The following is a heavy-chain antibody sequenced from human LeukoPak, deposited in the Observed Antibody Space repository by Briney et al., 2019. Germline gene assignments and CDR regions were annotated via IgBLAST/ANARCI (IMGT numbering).Heavy chain of an antibody. V-gene: IGHV3-48*04. D-gene: IGHD2-15*01. J-gene: IGHJ4*02. CDR3: ARGYCSGGSCYFDY. CDR2: ISSSGSTT. Sequence: PGGSLRLSCVASGXTFSSYSMNWVRQAPGKGLEWVSYISSSGSTTYYADSVKGRFTISRDNAKNSLYLQMNSLRAEDTAVYYCARGYCSGGSCYFDYWGQGTLVTVSS. CDR1: GXTFSSYS.